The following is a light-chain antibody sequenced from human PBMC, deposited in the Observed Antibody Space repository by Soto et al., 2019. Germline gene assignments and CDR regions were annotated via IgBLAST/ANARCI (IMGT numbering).Light chain of an antibody. CDR1: QTISSW. V-gene: IGKV1-5*01. CDR3: QQYKSYPWT. J-gene: IGKJ1*01. Sequence: DIQMTQSPSTRSASVGDRVTITCRASQTISSWLAWYQQKPGKAPKLLIYDASSLQIGIPSRFSGSGSGTEFTLTISSLQPDDFATYYCQQYKSYPWTLGQGTKVDIK. CDR2: DAS.